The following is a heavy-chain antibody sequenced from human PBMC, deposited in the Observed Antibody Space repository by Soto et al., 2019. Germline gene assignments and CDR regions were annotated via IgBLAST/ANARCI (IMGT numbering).Heavy chain of an antibody. CDR2: INPNSGGT. V-gene: IGHV1-2*04. CDR1: GYTFTGYY. CDR3: ALEGYGSGSYYKNAFDI. Sequence: ASVKVSCKASGYTFTGYYMHWVRQAPGQGLEWMGRINPNSGGTNYAQKFQGWVTMTRDTSISTAYMELSRLRSDDTAVYYCALEGYGSGSYYKNAFDIWGQGTMVTVSS. J-gene: IGHJ3*02. D-gene: IGHD3-10*01.